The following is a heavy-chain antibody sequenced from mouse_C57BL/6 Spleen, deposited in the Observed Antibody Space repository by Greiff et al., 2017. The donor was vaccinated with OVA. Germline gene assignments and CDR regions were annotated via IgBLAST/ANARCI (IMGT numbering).Heavy chain of an antibody. Sequence: QVQLQQPGAELVKPGASVKVSCKASGYTFTSYWMHWVKQRPGQGLEWIGRIHPSDSDTNYNQKFKGKATLTVDNSSSTAYMQLSSLTSEASAVYYCAIPSTVVDYYAMDYWGQGTSVTVSS. D-gene: IGHD1-1*01. V-gene: IGHV1-74*01. CDR3: AIPSTVVDYYAMDY. CDR1: GYTFTSYW. CDR2: IHPSDSDT. J-gene: IGHJ4*01.